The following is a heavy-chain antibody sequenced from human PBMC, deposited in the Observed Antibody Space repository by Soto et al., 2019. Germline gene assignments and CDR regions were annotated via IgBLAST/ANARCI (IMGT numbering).Heavy chain of an antibody. J-gene: IGHJ6*02. CDR2: ITSSSSYI. CDR3: ESRHYGIDV. V-gene: IGHV3-21*01. Sequence: EVELVESGGGLVKPGGSLRLSCAASGFTFSSYSMNWVRQAPGKGLEWVSSITSSSSYIYYADSVKRRFTISGDNAKNSLFLKMNSLRAEDTAVYYCESRHYGIDVWVQGTTVTVSS. CDR1: GFTFSSYS.